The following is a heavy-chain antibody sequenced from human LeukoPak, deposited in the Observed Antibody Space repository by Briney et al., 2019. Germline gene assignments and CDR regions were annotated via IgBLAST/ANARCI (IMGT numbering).Heavy chain of an antibody. Sequence: GASVKVSCKVSGYTRTELSTHWVRQAPGKGLEWMGGFDPEDGETIYAQKFQGRVTMTEDTSTDTAYMELSSLRSEDTAVYYCATVVGYCSGGSCYYYYGMDVWGQGTTVTVSS. J-gene: IGHJ6*02. CDR2: FDPEDGET. V-gene: IGHV1-24*01. D-gene: IGHD2-15*01. CDR3: ATVVGYCSGGSCYYYYGMDV. CDR1: GYTRTELS.